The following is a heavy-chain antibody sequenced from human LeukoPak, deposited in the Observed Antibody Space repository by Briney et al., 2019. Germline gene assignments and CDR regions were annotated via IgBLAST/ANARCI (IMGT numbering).Heavy chain of an antibody. J-gene: IGHJ4*02. V-gene: IGHV1-2*02. CDR2: LNPNSGDT. D-gene: IGHD5-24*01. Sequence: SVKVSCKASGYTXTGYYMHWVRQPPGQGLEWMGWLNPNSGDTNYAQKFQGRVSMTRDSSISTAYMDLSDLRSDDTAVYSCARGRNIEMTTMSGGSDYWGQGTLVTVSS. CDR3: ARGRNIEMTTMSGGSDY. CDR1: GYTXTGYY.